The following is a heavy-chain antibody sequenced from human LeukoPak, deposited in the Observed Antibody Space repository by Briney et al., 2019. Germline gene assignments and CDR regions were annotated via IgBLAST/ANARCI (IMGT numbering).Heavy chain of an antibody. CDR1: GASVSGYF. J-gene: IGHJ4*02. CDR2: MYSSGST. D-gene: IGHD1/OR15-1a*01. V-gene: IGHV4-4*07. Sequence: PSETLSLTCTVSGASVSGYFWNWIRQPAGKGLEWIGRMYSSGSTNYNPSLKSRLTMSVDTSKNQFSLKLSSVTAADTAVYYCARGEHTFDYWGQGTLVTVSS. CDR3: ARGEHTFDY.